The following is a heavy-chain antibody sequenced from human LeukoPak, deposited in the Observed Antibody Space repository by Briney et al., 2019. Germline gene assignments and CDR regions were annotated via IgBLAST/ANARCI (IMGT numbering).Heavy chain of an antibody. CDR2: ISSSGSTI. Sequence: GGSLRLSCAAYGFTFSDYYMSWIRQAPGKGLKWVSYISSSGSTIYYADSVKGRFTISRDNAKNSLYLQMNSLRAEDTAVYYCARGSDWVSFDYWGQGTLVTVSS. J-gene: IGHJ4*02. CDR3: ARGSDWVSFDY. D-gene: IGHD3-9*01. CDR1: GFTFSDYY. V-gene: IGHV3-11*01.